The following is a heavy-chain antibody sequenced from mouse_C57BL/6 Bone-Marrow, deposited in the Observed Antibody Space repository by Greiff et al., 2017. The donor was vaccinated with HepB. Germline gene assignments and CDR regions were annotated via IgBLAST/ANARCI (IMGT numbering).Heavy chain of an antibody. J-gene: IGHJ1*03. Sequence: VQLQQSGAELVRPGASVKLSCTASGFNIKDDYMHWVKQRPEQGLEWIGWIDPENGDTEYASKFQGKATITADTSSNTAYLQLSSLTSEDTAVYYCTGSSYDWYFDVWGTGTTVTVSS. V-gene: IGHV14-4*01. D-gene: IGHD1-1*01. CDR2: IDPENGDT. CDR1: GFNIKDDY. CDR3: TGSSYDWYFDV.